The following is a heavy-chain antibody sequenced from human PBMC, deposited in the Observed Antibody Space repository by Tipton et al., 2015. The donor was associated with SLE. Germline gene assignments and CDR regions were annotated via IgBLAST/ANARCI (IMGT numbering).Heavy chain of an antibody. CDR2: LHRSGTT. CDR3: VRAGDCSGGSCYSGLDC. V-gene: IGHV4-38-2*01. J-gene: IGHJ4*02. D-gene: IGHD2-15*01. CDR1: TYSINSDSY. Sequence: TLSLTCAVSTYSINSDSYWGWIRQHPGKGLEWIGSLHRSGTTYYSPSLKSRVIISVDTSKNQFSLRLSSVTAADTAVYYCVRAGDCSGGSCYSGLDCWGQGTLVTVSS.